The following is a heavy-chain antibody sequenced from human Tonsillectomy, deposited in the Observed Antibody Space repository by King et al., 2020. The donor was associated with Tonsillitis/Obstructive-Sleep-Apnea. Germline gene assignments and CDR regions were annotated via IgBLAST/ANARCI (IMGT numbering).Heavy chain of an antibody. Sequence: LQLQESGPGLVKPSETLSLTCTVSGGSISSSSYYWGWIRQPPGKGLEWIGNNYYSGSTYYNPSLKSRVTISVDTSKNQFSLKLSSVTAADTHVYYCARLTGEDAFDIWGQGTMVTVSS. CDR3: ARLTGEDAFDI. CDR1: GGSISSSSYY. J-gene: IGHJ3*02. CDR2: NYYSGST. V-gene: IGHV4-39*01. D-gene: IGHD7-27*01.